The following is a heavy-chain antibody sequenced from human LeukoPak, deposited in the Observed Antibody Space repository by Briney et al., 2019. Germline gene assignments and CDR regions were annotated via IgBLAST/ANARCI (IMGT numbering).Heavy chain of an antibody. D-gene: IGHD3-22*01. V-gene: IGHV1-69*05. J-gene: IGHJ4*02. Sequence: SVMVSCKASGGTFSSYAISWVRQAPGQGLEWMGGIIPIFGTANCAQKFQGRVTITTDESTNTAYMELSSLRSEDTAVYYCARASYDSSGYHDYWGQGTLVTVSS. CDR2: IIPIFGTA. CDR1: GGTFSSYA. CDR3: ARASYDSSGYHDY.